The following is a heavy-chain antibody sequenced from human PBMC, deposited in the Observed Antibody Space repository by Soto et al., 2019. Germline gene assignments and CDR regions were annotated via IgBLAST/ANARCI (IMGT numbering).Heavy chain of an antibody. CDR2: IYSGGST. D-gene: IGHD7-27*01. V-gene: IGHV3-53*01. CDR3: ASRELGTYYYFDY. J-gene: IGHJ4*02. CDR1: GFTVSSNY. Sequence: GGSLRLSCAASGFTVSSNYMSWVRQAPGKGLEWVSVIYSGGSTYYADSVKGRFTISRDNSKNTLYLQMNSLSAEDTAVYYCASRELGTYYYFDYWGQGTLVTVSS.